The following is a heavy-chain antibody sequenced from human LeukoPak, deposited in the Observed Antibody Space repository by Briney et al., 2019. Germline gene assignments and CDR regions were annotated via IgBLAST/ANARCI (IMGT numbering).Heavy chain of an antibody. J-gene: IGHJ4*02. CDR2: IWYDGRKK. Sequence: GGSLRLSCAASGFTFSTYGMHWVRQAPGKGLEWVAVIWYDGRKKYYAASVKGRFTISRDNSRNTLYLQMNSLRAEDTAVYYCARGNRRATAHFDYWGQGTLVTVSS. CDR3: ARGNRRATAHFDY. CDR1: GFTFSTYG. V-gene: IGHV3-33*01. D-gene: IGHD1-1*01.